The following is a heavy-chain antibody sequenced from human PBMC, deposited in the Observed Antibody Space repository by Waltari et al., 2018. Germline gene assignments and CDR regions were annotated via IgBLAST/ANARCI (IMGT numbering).Heavy chain of an antibody. V-gene: IGHV3-30*04. Sequence: QVQLVESGGGVVQPGRSLRLSCAASGFTFSSYAMHWVRQAPGKGLEWGAVISYDGSNKYYADSVKGRFTISRDNSKNTLYLQMNSLRAEDTAVYYCAREARDIVVVPAAIGGDNWFDPWGQGTLVTVSS. CDR1: GFTFSSYA. CDR3: AREARDIVVVPAAIGGDNWFDP. J-gene: IGHJ5*02. CDR2: ISYDGSNK. D-gene: IGHD2-2*01.